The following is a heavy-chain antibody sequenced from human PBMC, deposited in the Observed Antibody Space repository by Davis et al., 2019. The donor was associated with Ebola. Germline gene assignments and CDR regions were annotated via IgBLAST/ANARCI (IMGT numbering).Heavy chain of an antibody. CDR2: ISGSGGST. J-gene: IGHJ4*02. D-gene: IGHD2-2*01. CDR3: AKATERRPAAPLSVDY. Sequence: GESLKISCAASGFTFSSYAMSWVRQAPGKGLEWVSAISGSGGSTYYADSVKGRFTISRDNSKNTLYLQMNSLRAEDTAVYYCAKATERRPAAPLSVDYWGQGTLVTVSS. CDR1: GFTFSSYA. V-gene: IGHV3-23*01.